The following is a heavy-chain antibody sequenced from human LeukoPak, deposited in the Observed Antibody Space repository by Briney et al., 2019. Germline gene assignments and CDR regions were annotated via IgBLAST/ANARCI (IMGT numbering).Heavy chain of an antibody. J-gene: IGHJ4*02. CDR2: ISYDGSNK. V-gene: IGHV3-30*04. D-gene: IGHD2-15*01. Sequence: AGGSLRLSCAASGFTFSSYAMHWVRQAPGKGLEWVALISYDGSNKYYADSVKGRFTISRDNSKNTLYLQMNSLRAEDTAVYYCASLPRYCSGGSCSDWGQGTLVTVSS. CDR1: GFTFSSYA. CDR3: ASLPRYCSGGSCSD.